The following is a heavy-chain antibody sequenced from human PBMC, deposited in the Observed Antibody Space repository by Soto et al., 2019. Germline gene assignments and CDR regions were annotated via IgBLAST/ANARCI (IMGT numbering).Heavy chain of an antibody. CDR3: ACGYYTGLDY. Sequence: HPGGSLRLSCAASGFTFSSYGMHWVRQAPGKGLEWVAVISYDGSNKYYADSVKGRFTISRDNSKNTLYLQMNSLRAEDTAVYYCACGYYTGLDYWGQGTLVTVSS. V-gene: IGHV3-30*03. CDR1: GFTFSSYG. D-gene: IGHD3-3*01. CDR2: ISYDGSNK. J-gene: IGHJ4*02.